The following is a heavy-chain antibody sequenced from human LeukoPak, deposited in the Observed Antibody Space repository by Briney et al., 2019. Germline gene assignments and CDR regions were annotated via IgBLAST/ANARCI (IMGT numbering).Heavy chain of an antibody. CDR2: SNSDGSTT. CDR3: ARYTGNFDF. V-gene: IGHV3-74*01. CDR1: GFTFSNYW. Sequence: GGSLRLSCEASGFTFSNYWMHWVRQAPGQGLVWVSRSNSDGSTTNYADSVKGRFTISRDNAKNTLYLQMNSLRAEDTAVYFCARYTGNFDFWGQGTLVTVSS. J-gene: IGHJ4*02. D-gene: IGHD3-16*02.